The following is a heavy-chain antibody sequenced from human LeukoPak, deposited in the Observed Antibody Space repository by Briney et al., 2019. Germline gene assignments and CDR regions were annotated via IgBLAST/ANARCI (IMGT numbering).Heavy chain of an antibody. J-gene: IGHJ4*02. Sequence: SETLSLTCTVSGGSVSSGSYYWSWIRQPPGKGLEWIGYIYYSGSTYYNPSLKSRVTISVDTSKNQFSLKLSSVTAADTAVYYCARHSPTYYYDSSGYYPDYWGQGTLVTVSS. CDR3: ARHSPTYYYDSSGYYPDY. D-gene: IGHD3-22*01. CDR2: IYYSGST. V-gene: IGHV4-61*01. CDR1: GGSVSSGSYY.